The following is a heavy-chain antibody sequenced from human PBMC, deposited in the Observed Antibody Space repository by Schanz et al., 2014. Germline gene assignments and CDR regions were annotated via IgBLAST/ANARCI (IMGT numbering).Heavy chain of an antibody. CDR1: GFTFSSYA. CDR3: VTVSYAAARWYRGMYRDIDF. Sequence: EVQLLESGGGLVQPGGSLRLSCTASGFTFSSYAMSWVRQAPGRGLEWVSTISTSGTYMYIADSLKGRLTISRDDAKKSMYLQMNNLSAENTTVCYDVTVSYAAARWYRGMYRDIDFWGQGTLVTVSS. V-gene: IGHV3-21*02. D-gene: IGHD1-26*01. J-gene: IGHJ4*02. CDR2: ISTSGTYM.